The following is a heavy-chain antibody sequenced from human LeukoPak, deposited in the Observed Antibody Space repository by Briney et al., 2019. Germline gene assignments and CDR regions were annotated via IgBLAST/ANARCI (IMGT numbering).Heavy chain of an antibody. CDR1: GGSFSGYY. CDR3: ARSRTWIQLWPGRVLDY. CDR2: INHSGST. Sequence: SETLSLTCAVYGGSFSGYYWSWIRQPPGKGLEWIGEINHSGSTNYNPSLKSRVTISVDTSKNQFSLKLSSVTAADTAVYYCARSRTWIQLWPGRVLDYWGQGTLVTVSS. D-gene: IGHD5-18*01. V-gene: IGHV4-34*01. J-gene: IGHJ4*02.